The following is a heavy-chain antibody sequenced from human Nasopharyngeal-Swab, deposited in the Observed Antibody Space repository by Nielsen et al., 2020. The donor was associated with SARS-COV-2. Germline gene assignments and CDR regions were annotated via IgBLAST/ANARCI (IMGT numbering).Heavy chain of an antibody. V-gene: IGHV3-21*01. CDR2: ISSSSSYI. Sequence: GESLKISCAASGFTFSSYSMNWVRQAPGKGLEWVSSISSSSSYIYYAGSVRGRFTISRDNAKNSLYLQMNSLRAEDTAVYYCARGCVLTGPTCYYYGMDVGGQGTTVTVSS. J-gene: IGHJ6*02. CDR1: GFTFSSYS. CDR3: ARGCVLTGPTCYYYGMDV. D-gene: IGHD3-9*01.